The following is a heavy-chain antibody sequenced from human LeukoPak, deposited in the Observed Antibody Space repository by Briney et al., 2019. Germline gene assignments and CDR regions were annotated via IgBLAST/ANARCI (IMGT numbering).Heavy chain of an antibody. CDR1: GGSISSYY. J-gene: IGHJ6*02. CDR2: IYYSGST. V-gene: IGHV4-59*01. CDR3: ARDFPWYGMDV. Sequence: SETLSLTCTVSGGSISSYYWSWIRQPPGKGLEWIGYIYYSGSTNYNPSLKSRVTISVDTSKNQFSLKLSSVTAADTAVYYCARDFPWYGMDVWGQGTTVTVSS.